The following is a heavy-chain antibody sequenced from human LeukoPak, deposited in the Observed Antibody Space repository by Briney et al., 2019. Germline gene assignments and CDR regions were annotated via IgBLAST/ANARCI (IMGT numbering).Heavy chain of an antibody. CDR3: ARGKGLAAAGTIDY. D-gene: IGHD6-13*01. V-gene: IGHV1-18*04. J-gene: IGHJ4*02. CDR1: GYTFTGYY. Sequence: ASVKVSCKASGYTFTGYYMHWARQAPGQGLEWMGWISAYNGNTNYAQKLQGRVTMTTDTSTSTAYMELRSLRSDDTAVYYCARGKGLAAAGTIDYWGQGTLVTVSS. CDR2: ISAYNGNT.